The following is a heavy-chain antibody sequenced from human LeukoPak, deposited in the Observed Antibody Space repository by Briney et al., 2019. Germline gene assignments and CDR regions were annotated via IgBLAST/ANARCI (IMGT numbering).Heavy chain of an antibody. CDR3: ARDGLVVVAATSTGGDY. Sequence: SETLSLTCTVSGYSISSGYYWGWIRPPPGKGLDWIGSIYHSGSTYYNPSLKSRVTISVDTSKNQFSLKLSSVTAADTAVYYCARDGLVVVAATSTGGDYWGQGTLVTVSS. V-gene: IGHV4-38-2*02. J-gene: IGHJ4*02. CDR1: GYSISSGYY. D-gene: IGHD2-15*01. CDR2: IYHSGST.